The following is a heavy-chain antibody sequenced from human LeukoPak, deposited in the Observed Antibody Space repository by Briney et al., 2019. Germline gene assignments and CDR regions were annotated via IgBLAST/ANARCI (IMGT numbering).Heavy chain of an antibody. V-gene: IGHV3-23*01. CDR2: ISGSGGST. J-gene: IGHJ4*02. Sequence: GGSLSLFCAASGFTFSSYDMSWVRQASGKGLEWVSAISGSGGSTYYADSVKGRFTISRDNSKNTLYLQMNSLRAEDKAVYYCEKDSGTHDWGQGTLVTVSS. D-gene: IGHD1-1*01. CDR3: EKDSGTHD. CDR1: GFTFSSYD.